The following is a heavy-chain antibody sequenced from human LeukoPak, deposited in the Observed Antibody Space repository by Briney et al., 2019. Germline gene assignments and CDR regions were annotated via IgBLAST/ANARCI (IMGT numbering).Heavy chain of an antibody. Sequence: ASVKVSCKASGYTFTSYGISWVRQAPGQGLEWMGWISAYNGNTNYAQKLQGRVTMTTDTSTSTAYMELRSLRSEDTAVYYCARSRRGSSGFWYYYYMDVWGKGTTVTVSS. D-gene: IGHD3-22*01. V-gene: IGHV1-18*01. CDR2: ISAYNGNT. J-gene: IGHJ6*03. CDR3: ARSRRGSSGFWYYYYMDV. CDR1: GYTFTSYG.